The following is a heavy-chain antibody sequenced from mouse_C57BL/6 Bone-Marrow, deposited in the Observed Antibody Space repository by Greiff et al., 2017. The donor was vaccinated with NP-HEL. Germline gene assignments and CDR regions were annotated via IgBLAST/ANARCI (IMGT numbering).Heavy chain of an antibody. CDR3: ARGDYYGSSYYFDY. V-gene: IGHV1-19*01. J-gene: IGHJ2*01. Sequence: EVQLQQSGPVLVKPGASVKMSCKASGYTFTDYYMNWVKQSHGKSLEWIGVINPYNGGTSYNQKFKGKATLTVDKSSSTAYMEPNSLTSEDSAVYYCARGDYYGSSYYFDYWGQGTTLTVSS. D-gene: IGHD1-1*01. CDR2: INPYNGGT. CDR1: GYTFTDYY.